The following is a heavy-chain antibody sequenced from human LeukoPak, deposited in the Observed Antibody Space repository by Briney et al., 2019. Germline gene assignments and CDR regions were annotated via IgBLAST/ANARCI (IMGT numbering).Heavy chain of an antibody. J-gene: IGHJ4*02. CDR3: ATRNEYYYDSLYY. CDR2: INPSGGST. D-gene: IGHD3-22*01. CDR1: GYTFTSYG. Sequence: ASVKVSCKASGYTFTSYGISWVRQAPGQGLEWVGIINPSGGSTSYAQKFQGRVTMTRDTSTSTVYMELSSLRSEDTAVYYCATRNEYYYDSLYYWGQGTLVTVSS. V-gene: IGHV1-46*01.